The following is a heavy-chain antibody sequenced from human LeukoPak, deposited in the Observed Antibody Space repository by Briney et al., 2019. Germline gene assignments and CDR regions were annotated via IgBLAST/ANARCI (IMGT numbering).Heavy chain of an antibody. D-gene: IGHD3-22*01. CDR2: ISYDGSNK. J-gene: IGHJ4*02. Sequence: SGGSLRLSCAASGLTFSSYGMHWVRQAPGKGLEWVAVISYDGSNKYYADSVKGRFTISRDNSKNTLYLQMNSLRAEDTAVYYCAKDQGLRGGYYDYWGQGTLVTVSS. CDR1: GLTFSSYG. V-gene: IGHV3-30*18. CDR3: AKDQGLRGGYYDY.